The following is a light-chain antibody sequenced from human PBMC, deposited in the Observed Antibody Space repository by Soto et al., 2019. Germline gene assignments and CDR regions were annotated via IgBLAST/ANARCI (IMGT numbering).Light chain of an antibody. J-gene: IGLJ2*01. CDR2: GNS. CDR1: SSNIGAGYD. V-gene: IGLV1-40*01. Sequence: QPVLTQPPSVSGAPGQRVTISCTGSSSNIGAGYDVHWYQQLPGTAPKLLIYGNSNRPSGVPDRISGSKSGTSASLAITGLQAEDEADYYCQSFDTSLSGWVVFGGGTKLTVL. CDR3: QSFDTSLSGWVV.